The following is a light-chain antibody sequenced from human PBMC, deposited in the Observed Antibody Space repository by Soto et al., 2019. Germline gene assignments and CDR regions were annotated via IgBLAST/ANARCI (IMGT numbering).Light chain of an antibody. Sequence: EVVLTQSPGTLSLSTGERATLSCRASQSVSSSYLAWYQQKPGQAPRLLIYDASNRATGIPARFSGSGSGTDFTLTISSLEPEDFAVYYCQQRSNWPLTFAGGTKVDI. CDR3: QQRSNWPLT. CDR1: QSVSSSY. CDR2: DAS. V-gene: IGKV3D-20*02. J-gene: IGKJ4*01.